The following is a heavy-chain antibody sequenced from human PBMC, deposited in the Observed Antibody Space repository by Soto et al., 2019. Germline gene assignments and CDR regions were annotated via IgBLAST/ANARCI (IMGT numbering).Heavy chain of an antibody. V-gene: IGHV3-23*01. D-gene: IGHD2-15*01. Sequence: GGSLRLSCAASGFTFSSYAMSWVRQAPGKGLEWVSAISGSGGSTYYADSVKGRFTISRDNSKNTLYLQMNSLRAEDTAVYYCAKGGVWAATQDHYYYYYMDVWGKGTTVTVSS. CDR1: GFTFSSYA. CDR3: AKGGVWAATQDHYYYYYMDV. J-gene: IGHJ6*03. CDR2: ISGSGGST.